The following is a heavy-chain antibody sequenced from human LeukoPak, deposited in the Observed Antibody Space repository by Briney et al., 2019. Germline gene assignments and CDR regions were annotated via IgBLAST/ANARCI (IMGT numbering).Heavy chain of an antibody. Sequence: GESLKISCKGSGYSFTSYWIGWVRQLPGKGLEWMGIIYPGDSDTRYSPSFQGQVTISTDKSISTAYLQWSSLKASDTAMYYCARRRYYYDSSGYYLLDYWGQGTLVTVSS. J-gene: IGHJ4*02. CDR3: ARRRYYYDSSGYYLLDY. D-gene: IGHD3-22*01. CDR1: GYSFTSYW. CDR2: IYPGDSDT. V-gene: IGHV5-51*01.